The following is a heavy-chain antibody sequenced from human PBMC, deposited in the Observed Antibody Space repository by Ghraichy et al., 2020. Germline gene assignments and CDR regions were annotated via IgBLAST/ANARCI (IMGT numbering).Heavy chain of an antibody. V-gene: IGHV5-51*01. CDR1: GYSFTNYW. Sequence: LNISCKGSGYSFTNYWIGWVRQMPGKGREWMGIIYHGDSDTRYSPAFQGQVTISADKSISTAYLQWSSLKASDTAMYYCARLGRSRGYFPCDYWGQGTLVTVSS. CDR2: IYHGDSDT. CDR3: ARLGRSRGYFPCDY. D-gene: IGHD3-22*01. J-gene: IGHJ4*02.